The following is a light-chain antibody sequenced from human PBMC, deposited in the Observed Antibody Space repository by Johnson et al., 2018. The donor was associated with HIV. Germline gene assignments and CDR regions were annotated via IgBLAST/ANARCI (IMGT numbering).Light chain of an antibody. J-gene: IGLJ1*01. Sequence: QSVLTQSPSVSAAPGQKVTVSCSGSSSNIGTNYVSWYQHLPGTAPKLLIYENNKRPSGIPDRFSGSKSGTSATLGITGLTTGDEADYYCGTWDSSLSAWVFGTGTKVTVL. CDR2: ENN. CDR1: SSNIGTNY. CDR3: GTWDSSLSAWV. V-gene: IGLV1-51*02.